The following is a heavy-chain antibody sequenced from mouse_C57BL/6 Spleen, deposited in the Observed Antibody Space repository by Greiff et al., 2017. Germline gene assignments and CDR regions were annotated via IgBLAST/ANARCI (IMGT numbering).Heavy chain of an antibody. CDR3: TRCGDYYDYPFAY. CDR2: IDPETGGT. J-gene: IGHJ3*01. Sequence: QVQLQQSGAELVRPGASVTLSCKASGYTFTDYEMHWVKQTPVHGLEWIGAIDPETGGTSYNQKFKGKAILTADKSSSTAYMELRSLTSEDSAVYYCTRCGDYYDYPFAYWGQGTLVTVSA. D-gene: IGHD2-4*01. CDR1: GYTFTDYE. V-gene: IGHV1-15*01.